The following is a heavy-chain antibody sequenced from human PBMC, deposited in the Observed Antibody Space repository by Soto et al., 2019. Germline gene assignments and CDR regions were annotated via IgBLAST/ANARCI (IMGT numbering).Heavy chain of an antibody. CDR3: ARVTGDYDFDC. J-gene: IGHJ4*02. V-gene: IGHV4-30-4*01. D-gene: IGHD4-17*01. CDR2: IYYTGTT. CDR1: GGSISHGDYY. Sequence: QVQLQESGPGLVKPSQTLSLTCTVSGGSISHGDYYWSWIRQPPGKGLEWVGYIYYTGTTYFNPSLKRRLTISIGTSKCQFSLNLSSVTAAATAVYLCARVTGDYDFDCWGQGTLVTVSS.